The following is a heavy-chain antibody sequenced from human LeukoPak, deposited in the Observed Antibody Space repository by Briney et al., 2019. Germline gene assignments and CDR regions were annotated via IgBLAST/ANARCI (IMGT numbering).Heavy chain of an antibody. CDR1: GGSISSYY. D-gene: IGHD1-1*01. CDR3: ASELERRGGAFDI. V-gene: IGHV4-4*07. Sequence: SETLSLTCTVSGGSISSYYWSWIRQPAGKGLEWIGRIYTSGSTNYNPSLKSRVTISVDTSKNQFSLKLSSVTAADTAVYYCASELERRGGAFDIWGQGTMVTVSS. J-gene: IGHJ3*02. CDR2: IYTSGST.